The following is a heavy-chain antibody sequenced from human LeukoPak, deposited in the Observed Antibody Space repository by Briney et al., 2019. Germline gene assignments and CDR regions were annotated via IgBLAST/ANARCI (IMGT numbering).Heavy chain of an antibody. D-gene: IGHD4-17*01. CDR3: AREYDYGDHGGY. CDR1: GFTFSSYS. Sequence: GGSLRLSCSASGFTFSSYSMNWVRQAPGKGLEWVSSISSSSSYIYYADSVKGRFTISRDNAKNSLYLQMNSLRAEDTAVYYCAREYDYGDHGGYWGQGTLVTVSS. CDR2: ISSSSSYI. J-gene: IGHJ4*02. V-gene: IGHV3-21*01.